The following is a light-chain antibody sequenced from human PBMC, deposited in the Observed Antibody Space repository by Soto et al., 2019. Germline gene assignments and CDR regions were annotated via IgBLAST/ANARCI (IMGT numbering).Light chain of an antibody. Sequence: QPVLTQPASVSGSPGQSITISCAGTSADVGAFDYVSWYQHHPGKVPKLMIFDVSDRPSGVSTRFSGSKSANMASLTISGLQPDDEADYYCAAYTTSSTLVFGGGTKLTVL. V-gene: IGLV2-14*03. J-gene: IGLJ3*02. CDR2: DVS. CDR1: SADVGAFDY. CDR3: AAYTTSSTLV.